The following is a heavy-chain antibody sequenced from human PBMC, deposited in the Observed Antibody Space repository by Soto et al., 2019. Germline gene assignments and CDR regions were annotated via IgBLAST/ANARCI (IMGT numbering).Heavy chain of an antibody. Sequence: QVQLVESGGGVVQPGRSLRLSCAASGFTFSNYAIHWVRQAPGRGLEWVTVISFDGSNKYYADSVKGRFTISRDNSENTVYLQMNSLRVEDTAVYYCAKHGIAWDQTLSQPNWFDPWGQGTLVTVSS. CDR2: ISFDGSNK. V-gene: IGHV3-30*18. CDR1: GFTFSNYA. J-gene: IGHJ5*02. CDR3: AKHGIAWDQTLSQPNWFDP. D-gene: IGHD2-2*01.